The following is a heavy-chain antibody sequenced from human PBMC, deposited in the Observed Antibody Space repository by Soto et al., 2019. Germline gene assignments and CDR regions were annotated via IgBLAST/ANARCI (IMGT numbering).Heavy chain of an antibody. Sequence: SQTLSLTCAISGDSVSSNSAAWNWIRQSPSRGLEWLGRTYYRSKWYNDYAVSVKSRITINPDTSKNQFSLQLNSVTPEDTAVYYCVRESFILPTTWHFDYWGQGALVTVSS. CDR1: GDSVSSNSAA. V-gene: IGHV6-1*01. D-gene: IGHD5-12*01. J-gene: IGHJ4*02. CDR2: TYYRSKWYN. CDR3: VRESFILPTTWHFDY.